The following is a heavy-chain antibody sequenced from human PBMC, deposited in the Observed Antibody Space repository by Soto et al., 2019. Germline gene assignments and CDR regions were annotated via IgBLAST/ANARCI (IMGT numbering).Heavy chain of an antibody. CDR3: ARADVYYYDSSGYYLHWFDP. V-gene: IGHV1-46*01. CDR1: GYTFTGYY. CDR2: INPSGGST. J-gene: IGHJ5*02. Sequence: GSVQVSCKASGYTFTGYYMHWVRHAPGQGLEWMGIINPSGGSTSYAQKFQGRVTMTRDTSTSTVYMELSSLRSEDTAVYYCARADVYYYDSSGYYLHWFDPWGQGTLVTVSS. D-gene: IGHD3-22*01.